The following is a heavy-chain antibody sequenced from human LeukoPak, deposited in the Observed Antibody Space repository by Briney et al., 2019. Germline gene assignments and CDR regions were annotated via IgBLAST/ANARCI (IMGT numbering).Heavy chain of an antibody. J-gene: IGHJ4*02. V-gene: IGHV1-24*01. CDR1: GYTLTELS. Sequence: RASVKVSCKVSGYTLTELSMHWVRQAPGKGLEWMGGFDPEDGETIYAQKFQGRVTMTEDTSTDTAYMELSSLRSEDTAVYYCATDHLTGTHFDYWGQGTLVTVSS. D-gene: IGHD1-7*01. CDR3: ATDHLTGTHFDY. CDR2: FDPEDGET.